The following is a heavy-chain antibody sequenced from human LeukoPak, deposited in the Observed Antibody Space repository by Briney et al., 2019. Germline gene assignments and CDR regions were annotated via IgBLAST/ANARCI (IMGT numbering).Heavy chain of an antibody. J-gene: IGHJ6*03. CDR1: GYTFTSYG. CDR3: ARVTALYYYMDV. CDR2: ISTYKGNT. V-gene: IGHV1-18*01. Sequence: ASVKVSCKASGYTFTSYGISRVRQAPGQGLEWMGWISTYKGNTNYAQKLQGRVTMTTDTSTSTVYMELRSLRSDDTAVYYCARVTALYYYMDVWGKGTTVTVSS.